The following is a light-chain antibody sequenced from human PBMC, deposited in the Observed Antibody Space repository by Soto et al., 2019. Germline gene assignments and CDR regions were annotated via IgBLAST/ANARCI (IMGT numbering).Light chain of an antibody. Sequence: EIVLTHSPGTLSVSPGGRGTRSFRASQSVGSLLAWYQQRPGQAPRLLIYGASSRATDIPDRFSGSGSGTDFTLTISRLEPEDFAVYYCKRYGSSLHFGGGTTGAIK. V-gene: IGKV3-20*01. CDR1: QSVGSL. CDR3: KRYGSSLH. J-gene: IGKJ4*01. CDR2: GAS.